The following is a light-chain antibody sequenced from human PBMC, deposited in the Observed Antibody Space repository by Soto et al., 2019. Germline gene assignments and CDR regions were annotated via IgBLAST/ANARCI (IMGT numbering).Light chain of an antibody. Sequence: LPVTPGEPASISCRASQSVSSNLAWYQQRHGQAPRILIYDASTRDTGIPSRFSGSGSWTECTLPLSSLQSEDFEVDYCQQYNHSPRTFGRGTKVDIK. V-gene: IGKV3-15*01. CDR2: DAS. CDR1: QSVSSN. J-gene: IGKJ1*01. CDR3: QQYNHSPRT.